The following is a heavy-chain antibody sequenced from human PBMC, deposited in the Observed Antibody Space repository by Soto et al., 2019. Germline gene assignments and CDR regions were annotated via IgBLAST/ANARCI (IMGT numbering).Heavy chain of an antibody. Sequence: ASVKVSCKASGYTFTSYDINWVRQATGQGLEWMGWMNPNSGNTGYAQKFQGRVTMTRNTSISTAYMELSSLRSEDTAVYYCARGWDDYIWGSYHQDVWGKGTTVTVSS. CDR2: MNPNSGNT. CDR1: GYTFTSYD. V-gene: IGHV1-8*01. J-gene: IGHJ6*04. D-gene: IGHD3-16*02. CDR3: ARGWDDYIWGSYHQDV.